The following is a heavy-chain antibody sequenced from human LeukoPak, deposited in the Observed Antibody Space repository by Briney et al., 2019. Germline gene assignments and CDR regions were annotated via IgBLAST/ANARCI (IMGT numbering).Heavy chain of an antibody. J-gene: IGHJ3*02. CDR1: GYTLTELS. Sequence: ASVKVSCKVSGYTLTELSMHWVRQAPGKGIEWMGCFDPEDGETIYAQKFQGRVTMTEDTSTDTAYMELSSLRSEDTAVYCCATSLSYYDSSGYGAFDIWGQGTMVTVSS. CDR2: FDPEDGET. CDR3: ATSLSYYDSSGYGAFDI. V-gene: IGHV1-24*01. D-gene: IGHD3-22*01.